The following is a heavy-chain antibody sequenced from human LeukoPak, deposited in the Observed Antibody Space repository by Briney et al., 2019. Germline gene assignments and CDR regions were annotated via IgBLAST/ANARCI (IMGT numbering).Heavy chain of an antibody. CDR3: ARGGKATVVTM. V-gene: IGHV4-4*07. CDR2: IYASAST. Sequence: SETLSLTSTFSGGSINSYYWSCIRQPAGKRLEWIGRIYASASTNYNPSLKSRVSMSVDTSKNQFSLKLTSVTAAATAVYYCARGGKATVVTMWGQGSLVTVSS. CDR1: GGSINSYY. D-gene: IGHD4-23*01. J-gene: IGHJ4*02.